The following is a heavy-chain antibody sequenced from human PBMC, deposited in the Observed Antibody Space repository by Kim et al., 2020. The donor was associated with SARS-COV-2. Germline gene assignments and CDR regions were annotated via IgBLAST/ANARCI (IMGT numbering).Heavy chain of an antibody. V-gene: IGHV3-7*01. CDR3: ARGPYNWNYGASYNWFDP. D-gene: IGHD1-7*01. CDR2: IKQDGSEK. Sequence: GGSLRLSCAASGFTFSSYWMSWVRQAPGKGLEWVANIKQDGSEKYYVDSVKGRFTISRDNAKNSLYLQMNSLRAEDTAVYYCARGPYNWNYGASYNWFDPWGQGTLVTVSS. J-gene: IGHJ5*02. CDR1: GFTFSSYW.